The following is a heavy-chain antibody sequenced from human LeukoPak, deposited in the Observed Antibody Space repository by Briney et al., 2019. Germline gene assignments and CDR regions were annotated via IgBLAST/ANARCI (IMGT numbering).Heavy chain of an antibody. CDR3: ATGGYDQKGPFDY. CDR2: IWYDGTNK. J-gene: IGHJ4*02. D-gene: IGHD5-12*01. CDR1: GFTFSNYG. Sequence: GGSLRLSCAASGFTFSNYGMHWVRQAPGKGLEWVAIIWYDGTNKYYADSVKGRFTISRDNSKDTLYLQMNSLRDEDTAVYYCATGGYDQKGPFDYWGQGILVTVSS. V-gene: IGHV3-33*01.